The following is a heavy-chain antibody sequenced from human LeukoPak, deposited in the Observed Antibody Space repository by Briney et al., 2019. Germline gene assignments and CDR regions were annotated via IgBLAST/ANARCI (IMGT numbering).Heavy chain of an antibody. D-gene: IGHD3-10*01. CDR3: ARNNAPRMVRGESFDY. V-gene: IGHV3-21*01. CDR1: GFTFSSYS. J-gene: IGHJ4*02. CDR2: ISSSSSYI. Sequence: PGGSLRLSCAASGFTFSSYSMNWVRQAPGKGLEWVSSISSSSSYIYYADSVKGRFTISRDNAKNSLYLQMNSLRAEDTAVYYCARNNAPRMVRGESFDYWGQGTLVTVSS.